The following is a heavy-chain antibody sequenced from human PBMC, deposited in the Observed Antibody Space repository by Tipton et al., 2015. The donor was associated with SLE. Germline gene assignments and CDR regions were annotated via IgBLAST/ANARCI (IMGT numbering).Heavy chain of an antibody. D-gene: IGHD3-22*01. V-gene: IGHV4-34*01. J-gene: IGHJ4*02. CDR1: GGSFSGYY. CDR3: ARTSSDSYWGDYLDY. CDR2: INHSGDT. Sequence: TLSLTCVDYGGSFSGYYWNWIRQPPEKGLEWIGEINHSGDTNYNPSLKSRVTISLDASKNQFSLKLNSVTAADTAVYFCARTSSDSYWGDYLDYWGQGTLVTVSS.